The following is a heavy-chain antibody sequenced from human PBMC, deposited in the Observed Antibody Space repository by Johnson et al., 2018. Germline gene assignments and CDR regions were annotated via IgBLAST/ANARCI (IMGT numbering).Heavy chain of an antibody. V-gene: IGHV3-11*01. CDR2: ISSSSATK. Sequence: VQLVESGGGLVKPGGSLRLSCAASGSPLSDYYMSWIRQAPGKGLEWVSYISSSSATKHYADSVKGRFTISRDNAKNSLYLQMSSLRAEDTAVYYCATVSGAWYNSFDVWGQGTLVTVST. D-gene: IGHD6-19*01. J-gene: IGHJ3*01. CDR3: ATVSGAWYNSFDV. CDR1: GSPLSDYY.